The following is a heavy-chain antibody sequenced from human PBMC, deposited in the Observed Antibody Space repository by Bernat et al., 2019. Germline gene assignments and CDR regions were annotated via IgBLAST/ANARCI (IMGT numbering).Heavy chain of an antibody. Sequence: EVQLVESGGGLVQPGGSLRLSCAASGFTFNSYYMSWVRQTPGKGLEWVANINQDGSGKYYVDSVRGRFTISRDNAKTSSSLQMNNLRAEDTALYYCARDHDHGAIDLWGQGTLVIVSS. CDR1: GFTFNSYY. CDR2: INQDGSGK. V-gene: IGHV3-7*04. D-gene: IGHD3-16*01. CDR3: ARDHDHGAIDL. J-gene: IGHJ5*02.